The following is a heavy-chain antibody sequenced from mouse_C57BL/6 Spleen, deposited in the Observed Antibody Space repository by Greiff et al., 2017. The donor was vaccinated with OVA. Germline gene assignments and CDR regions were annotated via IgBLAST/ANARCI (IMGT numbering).Heavy chain of an antibody. CDR1: GFTFSDYG. CDR2: ISSGSSTI. V-gene: IGHV5-17*01. J-gene: IGHJ4*01. Sequence: EVMLVESGGGLVKPGGSLKLSCAASGFTFSDYGMHWVRQAPEKGLEWVAYISSGSSTIYYADTVKGRFTISRDNAKNTLFLQMTSLRTEDTARYYCARRDYDYDGYAMDYWGQGTSVTVSS. D-gene: IGHD2-4*01. CDR3: ARRDYDYDGYAMDY.